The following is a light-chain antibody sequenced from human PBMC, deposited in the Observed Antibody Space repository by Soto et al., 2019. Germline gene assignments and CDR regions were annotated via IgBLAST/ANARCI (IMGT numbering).Light chain of an antibody. V-gene: IGKV3-20*01. CDR1: QSVSSSY. CDR3: QQYGSSQYT. Sequence: IVLTQSPGTLSLSPGERATLSCRASQSVSSSYLAWYQQKPGQAPRLVIYGGSTRAIGIPAMFSGSGSGTDFTLTISRLEPEDFAIYYCQQYGSSQYTFGPGTKVEVK. CDR2: GGS. J-gene: IGKJ2*01.